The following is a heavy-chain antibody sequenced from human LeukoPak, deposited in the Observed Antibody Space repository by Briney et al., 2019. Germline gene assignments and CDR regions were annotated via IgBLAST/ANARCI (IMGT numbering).Heavy chain of an antibody. CDR1: GFTFSSYW. D-gene: IGHD4-17*01. Sequence: PGGSLRPSCAASGFTFSSYWMSWVRPPPGKGLEWVANIKQAGGEKYYVDSVKGRFTISRDNAKNSLYLQMNSLRAENTAVYHCARTYGYYFDYWGQGTLVTVSS. V-gene: IGHV3-7*01. CDR2: IKQAGGEK. J-gene: IGHJ4*02. CDR3: ARTYGYYFDY.